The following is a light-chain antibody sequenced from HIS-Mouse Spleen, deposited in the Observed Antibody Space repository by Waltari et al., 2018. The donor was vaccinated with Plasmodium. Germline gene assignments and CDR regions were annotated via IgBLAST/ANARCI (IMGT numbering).Light chain of an antibody. CDR1: QSISSW. V-gene: IGKV1-5*03. J-gene: IGKJ1*01. CDR3: QQYNSYQ. CDR2: KAS. Sequence: DIQMTQSPSTLSASVRDRVTITCRARQSISSWLAWYQQKPGKAPKLLIYKASSLESGVPSRFSGSGSGTEFTLTISSLQPDDFATYYCQQYNSYQFGQGTKVEIK.